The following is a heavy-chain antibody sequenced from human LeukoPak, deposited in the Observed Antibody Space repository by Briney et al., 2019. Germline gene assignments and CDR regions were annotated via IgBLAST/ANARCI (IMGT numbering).Heavy chain of an antibody. D-gene: IGHD3-3*01. V-gene: IGHV4-59*08. Sequence: SETLSLTCTVSGGSISTYFWSWIRQPPGKGLEWIGYIYYSGSTNYNPSLKSRVTISLDTSKSQFSLRLSSVTAADTAVYYCARGGAFGVAIDYWGQGTLVTVSS. J-gene: IGHJ4*02. CDR1: GGSISTYF. CDR3: ARGGAFGVAIDY. CDR2: IYYSGST.